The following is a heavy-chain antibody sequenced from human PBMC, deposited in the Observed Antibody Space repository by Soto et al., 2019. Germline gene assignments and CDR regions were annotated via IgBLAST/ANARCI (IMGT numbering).Heavy chain of an antibody. Sequence: PSETLSLTCTVSGGSISSSSYYWGWIRQPPGKGLEWIGSIYYSGSTYYNPSLKSRVTISVDTSKNQFSLKLSSVTAAETAVYYCATDRITMIEALWFDPWGQGTLVTVSS. V-gene: IGHV4-39*07. CDR3: ATDRITMIEALWFDP. D-gene: IGHD3-22*01. CDR2: IYYSGST. CDR1: GGSISSSSYY. J-gene: IGHJ5*02.